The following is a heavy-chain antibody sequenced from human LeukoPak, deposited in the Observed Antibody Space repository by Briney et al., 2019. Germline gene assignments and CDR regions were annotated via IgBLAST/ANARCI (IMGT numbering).Heavy chain of an antibody. Sequence: GGSLRLSCSASGFTVNSYNMNWVRQAPGKGLEWVSCISSSGTKYYADSVKGRFTTSRDNGKSSLFLEMNSLRDEDTAVYYCTKHRVGGHTPFDYWGQGTLVTVSS. CDR1: GFTVNSYN. D-gene: IGHD3-16*01. CDR2: ISSSGTK. V-gene: IGHV3-48*02. J-gene: IGHJ4*02. CDR3: TKHRVGGHTPFDY.